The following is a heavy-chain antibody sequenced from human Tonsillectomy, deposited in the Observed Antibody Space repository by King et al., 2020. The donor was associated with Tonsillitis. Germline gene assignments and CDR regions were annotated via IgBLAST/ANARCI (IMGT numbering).Heavy chain of an antibody. J-gene: IGHJ4*02. CDR2: ISVYSGNT. CDR3: ARVISGSYRYYFDY. V-gene: IGHV1-18*04. Sequence: VQLVESGVEVKKPGASVKVSCQTSGYTFTNDGITWVRQAPGQGLEWVGWISVYSGNTNYAQKLQGRVTMTADTCTSTAYMELRSLTSDDTAVYYCARVISGSYRYYFDYWGQGTLVTVSS. CDR1: GYTFTNDG. D-gene: IGHD1-26*01.